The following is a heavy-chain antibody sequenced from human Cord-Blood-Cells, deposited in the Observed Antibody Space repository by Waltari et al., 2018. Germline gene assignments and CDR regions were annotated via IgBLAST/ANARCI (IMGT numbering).Heavy chain of an antibody. D-gene: IGHD3-10*01. J-gene: IGHJ4*02. Sequence: QLQLQESGPGLVKPSETLSLTCPVSGGPISRSSYYWGWIRQPPGKGLEWIGSIYYSGNTYYNPSLKSRVTISVDTSKNQFSLKLSSVTAADTAVYYCARQDMGGSGSYYNGGFNYWGQGTLVTVSS. CDR2: IYYSGNT. CDR1: GGPISRSSYY. V-gene: IGHV4-39*01. CDR3: ARQDMGGSGSYYNGGFNY.